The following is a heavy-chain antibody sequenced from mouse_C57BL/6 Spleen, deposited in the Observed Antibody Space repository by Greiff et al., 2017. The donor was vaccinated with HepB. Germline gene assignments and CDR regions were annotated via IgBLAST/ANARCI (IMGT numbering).Heavy chain of an antibody. CDR3: ARGELGRGFAY. CDR2: INPNNGGT. J-gene: IGHJ3*01. V-gene: IGHV1-26*01. Sequence: EVQLQQSGPELVKPGASVKISCKASGYTFTDYYMNWVKQSHGKSLEWIGDINPNNGGTSYNQKFKGKATLTVDKSSSTAYMELRILTSEDSAVYYCARGELGRGFAYWGQGTLVTVSA. D-gene: IGHD4-1*01. CDR1: GYTFTDYY.